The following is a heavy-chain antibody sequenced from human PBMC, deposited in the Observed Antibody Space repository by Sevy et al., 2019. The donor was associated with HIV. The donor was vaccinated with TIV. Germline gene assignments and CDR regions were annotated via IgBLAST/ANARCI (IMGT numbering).Heavy chain of an antibody. CDR1: GFTFSSYS. V-gene: IGHV3-48*01. CDR2: ISSSSSTI. J-gene: IGHJ6*02. D-gene: IGHD4-17*01. CDR3: AREGTTVKGGDYYYYGMDV. Sequence: GGSLRLSCAASGFTFSSYSMNWDRQAPGKGLDWVSYISSSSSTIYYADSVKGRFTISRDNAKNSLYLQMSSLRAEDTAVYYCAREGTTVKGGDYYYYGMDVWGQGTTVTVSS.